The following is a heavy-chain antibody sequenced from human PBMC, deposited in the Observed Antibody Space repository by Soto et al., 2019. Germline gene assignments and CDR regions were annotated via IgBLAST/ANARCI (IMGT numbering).Heavy chain of an antibody. CDR1: GGSINPSY. D-gene: IGHD6-19*01. CDR2: IYYCGST. J-gene: IGHJ4*02. V-gene: IGHV4-59*12. CDR3: PRGEDTAVAGLWDH. Sequence: SETLSLTSTVSGGSINPSYWRWIWQPTGKGLEWIGNIYYCGSTNYNPSLKSRFTISFDTAKHQCSLKLSSVNSPATALYYCPRGEDTAVAGLWDHWGQGTPVTVSS.